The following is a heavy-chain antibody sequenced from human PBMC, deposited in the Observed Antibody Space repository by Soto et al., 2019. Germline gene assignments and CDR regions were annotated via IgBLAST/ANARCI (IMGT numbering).Heavy chain of an antibody. CDR2: ISNDGSST. CDR1: GFTLDSFF. J-gene: IGHJ5*02. CDR3: VRDQDSRGYSVFNL. D-gene: IGHD3-22*01. Sequence: GGSLRLSCAASGFTLDSFFMHWVRQAPGKGLMWVSRISNDGSSTTYADSVKGRFTISRDNARNTLYLQLNSLRADDTAVYFCVRDQDSRGYSVFNLWGQGAQVTVSS. V-gene: IGHV3-74*01.